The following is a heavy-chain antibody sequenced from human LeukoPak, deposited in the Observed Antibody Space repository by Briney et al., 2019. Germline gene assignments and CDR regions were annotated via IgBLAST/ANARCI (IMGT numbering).Heavy chain of an antibody. Sequence: SETLSLTCTVSGGSISSYYWSWIRQPAGKGLEWIGRIYTSGSTNYNPSLKSRVTMSVDTSKNQFPLKLSSVTAADTAVYYCARGGEGYYDSSGYPLYPGFFDYWGQGTLVTVPS. D-gene: IGHD3-22*01. V-gene: IGHV4-4*07. CDR1: GGSISSYY. J-gene: IGHJ4*02. CDR2: IYTSGST. CDR3: ARGGEGYYDSSGYPLYPGFFDY.